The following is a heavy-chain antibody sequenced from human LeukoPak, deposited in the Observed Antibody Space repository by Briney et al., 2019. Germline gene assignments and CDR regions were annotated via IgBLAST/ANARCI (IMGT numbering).Heavy chain of an antibody. CDR3: ARGRGYFDPFDP. V-gene: IGHV4-59*01. J-gene: IGHJ5*02. CDR2: IYYSGIT. CDR1: GASMTNYY. D-gene: IGHD3-9*01. Sequence: SETLSLTCTVSGASMTNYYWSWIQKPPGKGLEWIGYIYYSGITNYNPSLTSRVSISVDMSKNQFSLKLTSVTAADTAVYYCARGRGYFDPFDPWGQGTLVTVSS.